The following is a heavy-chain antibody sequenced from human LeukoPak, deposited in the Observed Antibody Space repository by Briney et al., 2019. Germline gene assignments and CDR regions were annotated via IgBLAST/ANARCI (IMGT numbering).Heavy chain of an antibody. CDR1: GGSISSSSYY. D-gene: IGHD4-11*01. J-gene: IGHJ6*03. CDR2: IYYSGST. CDR3: ARGVTTKRYYYYYYMDV. Sequence: PSETLSLTCTVSGGSISSSSYYWGWIRQPPGKGLEWIGSIYYSGSTYYNPSLKSRVTISVDTSKNQFSLKLSSVTAADTAVYYCARGVTTKRYYYYYYMDVWGKGTTVTISS. V-gene: IGHV4-39*01.